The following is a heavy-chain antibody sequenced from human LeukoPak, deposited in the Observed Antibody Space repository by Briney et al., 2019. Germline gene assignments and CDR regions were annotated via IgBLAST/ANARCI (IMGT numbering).Heavy chain of an antibody. J-gene: IGHJ3*02. CDR1: GFTFSSYE. D-gene: IGHD3-9*01. CDR3: ASGGVLRYFDWPALDAFHI. V-gene: IGHV3-48*03. Sequence: GGSLRLSCAASGFTFSSYEMNWVGQAPGKGVEGVSYISSGSTIYYTDCVKGRCTISRDKAKNSLYLQMNSLRAEDTAVYYCASGGVLRYFDWPALDAFHIWGQGTMVTVSS. CDR2: ISSGSTI.